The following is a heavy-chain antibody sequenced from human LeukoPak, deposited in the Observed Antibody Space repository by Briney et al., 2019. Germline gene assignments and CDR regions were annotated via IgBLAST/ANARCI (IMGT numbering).Heavy chain of an antibody. D-gene: IGHD3-10*01. Sequence: SETLSLTCSVSGGSITRSSYYWGWIRQPPGKGLEWIGSIYYTGSTYYNPSLKSRVTISVDTSKNQFSLKVISVTAADTAVYYCARGWTPGSYYNFSLRFDPWGQGTLVTVSS. J-gene: IGHJ5*02. V-gene: IGHV4-39*01. CDR1: GGSITRSSYY. CDR2: IYYTGST. CDR3: ARGWTPGSYYNFSLRFDP.